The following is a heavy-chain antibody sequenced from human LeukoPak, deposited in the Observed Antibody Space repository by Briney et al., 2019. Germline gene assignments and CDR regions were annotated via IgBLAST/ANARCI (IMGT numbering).Heavy chain of an antibody. Sequence: KPSETLSLTCSVYGGSFSGFYWNWIRQPLGKGLEWIGEINHSGSTHYSPSLKSRLSISVDPSKNQFSLKLSSVTAADTAVYYCARGGGYCTNNVCPPWFDPWGQGALVTVSS. V-gene: IGHV4-34*01. CDR1: GGSFSGFY. CDR2: INHSGST. D-gene: IGHD2-8*01. J-gene: IGHJ5*02. CDR3: ARGGGYCTNNVCPPWFDP.